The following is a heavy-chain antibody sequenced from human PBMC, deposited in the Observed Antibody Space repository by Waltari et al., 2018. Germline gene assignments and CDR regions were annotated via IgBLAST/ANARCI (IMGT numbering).Heavy chain of an antibody. CDR3: AGSSWYYFDY. D-gene: IGHD6-13*01. J-gene: IGHJ4*02. V-gene: IGHV4-31*03. CDR2: IYYSGST. Sequence: QVQLQESGPGLVKPSQTLSFTCTVSGGSINSGGYSWSWIRQHPGKGLEWIGYIYYSGSTYYNPSLKSRVTISVDTSKNQFSLKLSSVTAADTAVYYCAGSSWYYFDYWGQGTLVTVSS. CDR1: GGSINSGGYS.